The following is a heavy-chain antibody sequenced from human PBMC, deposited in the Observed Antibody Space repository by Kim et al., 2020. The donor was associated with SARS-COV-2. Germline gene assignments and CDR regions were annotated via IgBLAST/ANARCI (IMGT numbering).Heavy chain of an antibody. CDR2: IYYSGST. Sequence: SETLSLTCTVSGGSINSSSYYWGWIRQPPGKGLEWIGSIYYSGSTYYNPSLKSRVTISVDTSKNQFSLKLSSVTAADTAVYYCARQTQQWLDQYYFDYWGQGTLVTVSS. D-gene: IGHD6-19*01. J-gene: IGHJ4*02. CDR1: GGSINSSSYY. V-gene: IGHV4-39*01. CDR3: ARQTQQWLDQYYFDY.